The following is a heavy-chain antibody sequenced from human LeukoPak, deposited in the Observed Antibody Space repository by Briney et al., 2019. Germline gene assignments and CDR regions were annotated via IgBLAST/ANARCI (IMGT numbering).Heavy chain of an antibody. CDR1: GGSISNYY. CDR3: AGAPNMDFFDY. CDR2: IYRRGST. D-gene: IGHD2-8*01. Sequence: PSETLSLTCTVSGGSISNYYWTWIRQSAERGLEYIGRIYRRGSTDYNPSLRSRVTMSIDTSKNQLSLKLNSVTAADTARYFRAGAPNMDFFDYWGQGTLVTVSS. J-gene: IGHJ4*02. V-gene: IGHV4-4*07.